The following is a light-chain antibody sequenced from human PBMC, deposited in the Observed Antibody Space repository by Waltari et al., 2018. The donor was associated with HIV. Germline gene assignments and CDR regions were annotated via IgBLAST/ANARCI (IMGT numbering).Light chain of an antibody. Sequence: QSVLTQPPSVAGAPGPRVTFSCTGSSSNIGAGYDVTWYQQLPGTAPKLLIYVNNNRPSGCPDRFSGSKSGTSASLAITGLQAEDEADYYCQSYDSSLSGSWVFGGGTKLTVL. V-gene: IGLV1-40*01. J-gene: IGLJ3*02. CDR3: QSYDSSLSGSWV. CDR1: SSNIGAGYD. CDR2: VNN.